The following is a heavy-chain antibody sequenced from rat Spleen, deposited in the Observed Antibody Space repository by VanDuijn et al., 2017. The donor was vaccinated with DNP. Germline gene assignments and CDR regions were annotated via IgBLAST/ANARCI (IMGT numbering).Heavy chain of an antibody. Sequence: EVQLQESGPGLVKPSQSLSLTCSVTGYPITSSYRWNWIRKFPGNKLEWMGSVNSAGSTNYNPSLKSRISITRDTSKNQLFLQVNSVTTEDTATYYCVRWPGYNPPYAMDAWGQGTSVTVSA. J-gene: IGHJ4*01. V-gene: IGHV3-3*01. D-gene: IGHD1-4*01. CDR3: VRWPGYNPPYAMDA. CDR2: VNSAGST. CDR1: GYPITSSYR.